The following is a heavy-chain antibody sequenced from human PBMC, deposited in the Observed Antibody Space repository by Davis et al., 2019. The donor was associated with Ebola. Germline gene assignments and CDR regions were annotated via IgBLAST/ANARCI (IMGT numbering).Heavy chain of an antibody. CDR2: IYPGDSDT. Sequence: GESLKISCKGSGYSFTSYWIGWVRQLPGKGLEWMGIIYPGDSDTRYSPSFQGQVTISADKSISTAYLQWSSLKASDTAMYYCARHRYGDYEGYYYYGMDVWGQGTTVTVSS. CDR1: GYSFTSYW. V-gene: IGHV5-51*01. D-gene: IGHD4-17*01. CDR3: ARHRYGDYEGYYYYGMDV. J-gene: IGHJ6*02.